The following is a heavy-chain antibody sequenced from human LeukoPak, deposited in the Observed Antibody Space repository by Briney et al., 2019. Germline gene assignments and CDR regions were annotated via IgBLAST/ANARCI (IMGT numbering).Heavy chain of an antibody. CDR1: GGSISNYY. CDR3: ARDGYTIAAAGNYYYYMDV. D-gene: IGHD6-13*01. V-gene: IGHV4-59*12. J-gene: IGHJ6*03. Sequence: SETLSLTCTVSGGSISNYYWSWIRQPPGKGLEWIGYIYYSGSTNYNPSLKSRVTISVDTSKNQFSLKLSSVTAADTAVYYCARDGYTIAAAGNYYYYMDVWGKGTTVTVSS. CDR2: IYYSGST.